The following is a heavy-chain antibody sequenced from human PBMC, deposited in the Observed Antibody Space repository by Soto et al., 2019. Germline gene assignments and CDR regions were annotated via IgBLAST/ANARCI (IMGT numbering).Heavy chain of an antibody. CDR2: IYYSGSI. CDR1: GDSISSGGYY. J-gene: IGHJ6*02. CDR3: ATVPDYYGMDV. D-gene: IGHD4-17*01. V-gene: IGHV4-31*03. Sequence: QVQLQEPGPGLVKPSQTLSLTCTVSGDSISSGGYYWSWIRQHPGKGPEWIGYIYYSGSIYYNPSLKSRVTISVDTSKNQFSLKLRSVTAADTAVYYCATVPDYYGMDVWGQGTTVTVSS.